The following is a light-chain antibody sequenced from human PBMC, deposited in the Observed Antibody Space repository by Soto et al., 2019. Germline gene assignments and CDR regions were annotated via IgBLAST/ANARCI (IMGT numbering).Light chain of an antibody. CDR3: SSYTSSNTYV. J-gene: IGLJ1*01. CDR2: EVT. V-gene: IGLV2-8*01. Sequence: QSALTQPPSASGSPGQSVTISCTGTSSDVGAYDYVSWYQHHPGKAPKLIIYEVTKRPSGVPDRFSGSKSGNTASLTVSGLQAEDEADYYCSSYTSSNTYVFGTGTKVTVL. CDR1: SSDVGAYDY.